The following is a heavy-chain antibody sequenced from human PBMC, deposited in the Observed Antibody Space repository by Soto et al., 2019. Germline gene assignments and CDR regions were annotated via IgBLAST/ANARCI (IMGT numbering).Heavy chain of an antibody. D-gene: IGHD2-15*01. CDR1: GGSISSGDYY. Sequence: QVQLQESGPGLVKPSQTLSLTCSVSGGSISSGDYYWSWVRQHPGKGLEWIGYIFYSGSTYYHPSLQSRVTISVDTSKNQFSLKLSSVPAADTAVYYCARGGSGDIVVVAASDYWGQGTLVTVSS. V-gene: IGHV4-31*03. CDR2: IFYSGST. CDR3: ARGGSGDIVVVAASDY. J-gene: IGHJ4*02.